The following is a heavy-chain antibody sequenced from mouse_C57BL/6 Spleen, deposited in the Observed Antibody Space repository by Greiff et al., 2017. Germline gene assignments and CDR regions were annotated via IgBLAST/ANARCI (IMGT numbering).Heavy chain of an antibody. CDR1: GFSFSDYG. Sequence: EVQLVQSGGGLVKPGGSLKLSCAASGFSFSDYGMHWVRQAPEKGLEWVAYISSGSSTIYSADTVKGRFTISSDNAKNTLVLKMNSLGSDDTAMYYCARTNWDAMDYWGQGTSVTVSS. J-gene: IGHJ4*01. CDR3: ARTNWDAMDY. V-gene: IGHV5-17*01. CDR2: ISSGSSTI. D-gene: IGHD4-1*02.